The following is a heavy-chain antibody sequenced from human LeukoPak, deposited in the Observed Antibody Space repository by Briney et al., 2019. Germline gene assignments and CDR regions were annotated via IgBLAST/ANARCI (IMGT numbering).Heavy chain of an antibody. V-gene: IGHV3-30*04. CDR1: GFTFSSYA. CDR3: ARDFPPEDDTLISGVFDY. Sequence: GRSLRLSCAASGFTFSSYAMHWVRQAPGKGLEWVAVISYDGSNKYYADSVKGRFTISRDNSKNTLYLQMNSLRAEDTAVYYCARDFPPEDDTLISGVFDYWGQGTLVTVSS. J-gene: IGHJ4*02. D-gene: IGHD1-14*01. CDR2: ISYDGSNK.